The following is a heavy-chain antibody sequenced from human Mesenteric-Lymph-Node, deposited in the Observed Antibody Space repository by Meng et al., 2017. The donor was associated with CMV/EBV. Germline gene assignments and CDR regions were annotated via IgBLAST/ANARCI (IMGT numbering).Heavy chain of an antibody. CDR2: INPNSGGT. J-gene: IGHJ5*02. V-gene: IGHV1-2*02. CDR3: ARSNIVVVHNWFDP. D-gene: IGHD2-21*01. CDR1: GYSFTSHG. Sequence: ASVKVSCKASGYSFTSHGISWVRQAPGQGLEWMGWINPNSGGTNYAQKFQGRVTMTRDTSISTAYMELSRLRSDDTAVYYCARSNIVVVHNWFDPWGQGTLVTVSS.